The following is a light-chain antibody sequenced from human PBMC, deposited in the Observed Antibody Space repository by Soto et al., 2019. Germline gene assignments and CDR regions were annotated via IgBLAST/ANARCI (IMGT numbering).Light chain of an antibody. CDR3: QQYENWPPVT. J-gene: IGKJ4*01. CDR2: NSY. Sequence: EIVMTQSPATLSVSPGERATLSCRASQNIRRSLAWYQQKPGQPPRLLIYNSYTRATGIAARFSGSGSGTDFTLTISSLQVEDFADYFCQQYENWPPVTFGGGTKVEIK. CDR1: QNIRRS. V-gene: IGKV3-15*01.